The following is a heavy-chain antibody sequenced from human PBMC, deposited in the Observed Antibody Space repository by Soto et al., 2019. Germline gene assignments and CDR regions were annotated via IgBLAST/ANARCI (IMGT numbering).Heavy chain of an antibody. J-gene: IGHJ3*02. Sequence: QVQLQESGPGLVKPSETLSLICTVSGGSIRNYFWTWIRQPAGKRLEWIGRIYSSGNTVYKASLKSRVTMSIDMSHNQFSLKLSPMTAADTAVYYCVRDVESPGISGSWGAFDIWGQGTVVTVSS. CDR2: IYSSGNT. CDR3: VRDVESPGISGSWGAFDI. V-gene: IGHV4-4*07. CDR1: GGSIRNYF. D-gene: IGHD1-20*01.